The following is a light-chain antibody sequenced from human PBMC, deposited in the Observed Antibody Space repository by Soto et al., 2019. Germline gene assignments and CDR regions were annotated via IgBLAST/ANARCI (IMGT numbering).Light chain of an antibody. CDR2: EAT. J-gene: IGLJ3*02. Sequence: QSALTQPASVSGSPGQWITISCTGSSSDVGTYDLVSWYQHHPGAAPKLMIYEATRRPSGISNRFSGSKSGNTASLTISGLQAEDEADYYCCSFAGSNSWVFGGGTKVTVL. CDR3: CSFAGSNSWV. CDR1: SSDVGTYDL. V-gene: IGLV2-23*01.